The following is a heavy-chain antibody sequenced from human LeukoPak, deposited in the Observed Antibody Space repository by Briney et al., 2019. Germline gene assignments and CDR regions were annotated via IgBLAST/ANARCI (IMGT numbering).Heavy chain of an antibody. Sequence: SETLSLTCTVSGGSISSSSYYWGWIRQPPGKGLEWIGSIYYSGSTYYNPSLKSRVTISVDTSKNQFSLKLSSVTAADTAVYYCAKGKRGYSYGSRDYYYMDVWGKGTTVTVSS. D-gene: IGHD5-18*01. V-gene: IGHV4-39*07. CDR3: AKGKRGYSYGSRDYYYMDV. CDR2: IYYSGST. CDR1: GGSISSSSYY. J-gene: IGHJ6*03.